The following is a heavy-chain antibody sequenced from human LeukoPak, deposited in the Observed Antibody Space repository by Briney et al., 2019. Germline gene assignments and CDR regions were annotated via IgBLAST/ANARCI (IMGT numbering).Heavy chain of an antibody. CDR1: GFTFSSYA. CDR2: ISGSGGST. J-gene: IGHJ5*02. V-gene: IGHV3-23*01. D-gene: IGHD1-26*01. Sequence: PGGSLRLSCAASGFTFSSYAMSWVRQAPGKGLEWVSAISGSGGSTYYADSVKGRFTISRDNSKKTLSLQMNSLRAEDTAVYYCAKGVGSDSGPPANWFDPWGQGTLVTVSS. CDR3: AKGVGSDSGPPANWFDP.